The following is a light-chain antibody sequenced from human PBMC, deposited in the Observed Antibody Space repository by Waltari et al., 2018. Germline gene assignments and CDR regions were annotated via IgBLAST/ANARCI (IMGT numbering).Light chain of an antibody. CDR2: GAS. CDR3: QQYDIAPLT. V-gene: IGKV3-20*01. Sequence: EIVLTQSPGTLSLSQGARATLSCRASQPVRTTYLAWYQQKPGQAPTLLIDGASSRATGIPDRFSGSGSGTDFSLTISSLEPEDFAVYYCQQYDIAPLTFGGGTKVEIK. J-gene: IGKJ4*01. CDR1: QPVRTTY.